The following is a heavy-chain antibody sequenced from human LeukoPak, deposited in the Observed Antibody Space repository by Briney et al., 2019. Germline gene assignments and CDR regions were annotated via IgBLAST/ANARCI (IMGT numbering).Heavy chain of an antibody. J-gene: IGHJ3*02. Sequence: ASVKVSCKASGHTFTSYDINWVRQATGQGLEWMGWINPNSGGTNYAQKFQGRVTMTRDTSISTAYVELSRLRSDDTAVYYCARDRELTYYYDSSGYSTGLDAFDIWGQGTMVTVSS. V-gene: IGHV1-2*02. CDR2: INPNSGGT. CDR1: GHTFTSYD. CDR3: ARDRELTYYYDSSGYSTGLDAFDI. D-gene: IGHD3-22*01.